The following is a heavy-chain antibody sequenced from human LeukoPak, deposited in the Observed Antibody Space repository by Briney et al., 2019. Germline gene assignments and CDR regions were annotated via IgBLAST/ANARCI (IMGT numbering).Heavy chain of an antibody. D-gene: IGHD4-23*01. CDR2: INHSGST. CDR1: GGSFSGYY. V-gene: IGHV4-34*01. J-gene: IGHJ4*02. CDR3: ARGGYGGNVDY. Sequence: SETLSLTCAVYGGSFSGYYWSWIRQPPGKGLEWIGEINHSGSTNYNPSLTSRVTISVDTSKNQFSLKLSSVTAADTAVYYCARGGYGGNVDYWGQGTLVTVSS.